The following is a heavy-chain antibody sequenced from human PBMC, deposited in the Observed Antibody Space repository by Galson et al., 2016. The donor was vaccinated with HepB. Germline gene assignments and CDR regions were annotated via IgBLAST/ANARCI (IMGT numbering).Heavy chain of an antibody. CDR3: ARVLGGATRTFDY. CDR2: INTNTGNP. D-gene: IGHD1-26*01. J-gene: IGHJ4*02. CDR1: GYTFTMYA. Sequence: SVKVSCKASGYTFTMYAMHWVRQAPGQGLEWMGWINTNTGNPAYAQGFTGRFVFSLDTSVSTAYLQISSLKAEDTAVYYCARVLGGATRTFDYWGQGTLVTVSS. V-gene: IGHV7-4-1*02.